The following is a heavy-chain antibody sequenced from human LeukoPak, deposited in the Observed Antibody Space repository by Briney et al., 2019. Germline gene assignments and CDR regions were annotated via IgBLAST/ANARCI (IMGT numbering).Heavy chain of an antibody. V-gene: IGHV3-30-3*01. CDR2: ISYDGSNK. CDR1: GFTFSTYA. Sequence: GGSLRLSCAASGFTFSTYAIHWVRQAPGKGLEWVAVISYDGSNKYYVDSVKGRFTIARDNSKNAVYLQMNSLRAEDMAVYYCASDSYPPEYFQHWGQGTLVTVHS. D-gene: IGHD1-26*01. J-gene: IGHJ1*01. CDR3: ASDSYPPEYFQH.